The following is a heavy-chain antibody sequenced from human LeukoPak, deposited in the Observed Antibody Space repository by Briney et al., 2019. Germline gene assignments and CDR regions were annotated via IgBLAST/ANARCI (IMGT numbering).Heavy chain of an antibody. D-gene: IGHD2-15*01. J-gene: IGHJ6*02. CDR3: ASERYCSGGSCYGYYYYYGMDV. V-gene: IGHV1-18*01. CDR1: GYTFTSYG. Sequence: GASEKVSCKASGYTFTSYGISWVRQAPGQGLEWMGWISAYNGNTNYAQKLQGRVTMTTDTSTSTAYMELRSLRSDDTAVYYCASERYCSGGSCYGYYYYYGMDVWGQGTTVTVSS. CDR2: ISAYNGNT.